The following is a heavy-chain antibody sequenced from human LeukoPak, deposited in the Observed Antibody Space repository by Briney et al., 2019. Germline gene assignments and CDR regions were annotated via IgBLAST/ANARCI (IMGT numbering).Heavy chain of an antibody. CDR2: INPNSGGT. Sequence: GASVKVSCKASGYTFTGYYMHWVRQAPGQGLEWMGWINPNSGGTKLAQKFQGRVTMTTDTSISTAYMELSKLTSDDTAMYYCARDQGNGYYINWFDPWGQGTLVTVSS. V-gene: IGHV1-2*02. D-gene: IGHD3-22*01. CDR1: GYTFTGYY. CDR3: ARDQGNGYYINWFDP. J-gene: IGHJ5*02.